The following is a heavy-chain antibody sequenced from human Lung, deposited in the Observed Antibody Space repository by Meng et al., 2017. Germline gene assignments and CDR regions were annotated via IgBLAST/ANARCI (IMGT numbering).Heavy chain of an antibody. V-gene: IGHV4-34*01. Sequence: QVPLQQWGEGLLKPSETLSLTCVVSGGSFSDYYWSWIRQPPGKGLEWIGEINHSGSTNYNPSLESRATISVDTSQNNLSLKLSSVTAADSAVYYCARGPTTMAHDFDYWGRGTLVTVSS. J-gene: IGHJ4*02. CDR2: INHSGST. CDR1: GGSFSDYY. D-gene: IGHD4-11*01. CDR3: ARGPTTMAHDFDY.